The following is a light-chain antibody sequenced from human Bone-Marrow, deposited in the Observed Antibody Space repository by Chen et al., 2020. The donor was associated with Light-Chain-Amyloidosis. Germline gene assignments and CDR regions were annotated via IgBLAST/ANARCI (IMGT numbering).Light chain of an antibody. CDR1: SGDVGTYNY. CDR2: SVS. CDR3: SSFTSSSSYV. Sequence: QSALTQPASVSGSPGQSITISCTGTSGDVGTYNYVSWYQQHQGKAPKVMIFSVSNRPSGVSNRFSGSKSGNTASLTISGLQADDEADYYCSSFTSSSSYVFGPGTKVTVL. V-gene: IGLV2-14*01. J-gene: IGLJ1*01.